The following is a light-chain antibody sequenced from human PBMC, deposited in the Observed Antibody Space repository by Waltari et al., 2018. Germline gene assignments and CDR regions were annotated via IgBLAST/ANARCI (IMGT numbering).Light chain of an antibody. J-gene: IGKJ4*01. Sequence: DIVLTQSPATLSLSPGDRATLPYRARQSVNNYLAWYQQKPGQAPRLLIYGASDRAAGIPARFSGSGSGADFTLTISTLEPEDFAVYYCQHRRNWPLTFGGGTKVEIK. CDR1: QSVNNY. CDR2: GAS. CDR3: QHRRNWPLT. V-gene: IGKV3-11*01.